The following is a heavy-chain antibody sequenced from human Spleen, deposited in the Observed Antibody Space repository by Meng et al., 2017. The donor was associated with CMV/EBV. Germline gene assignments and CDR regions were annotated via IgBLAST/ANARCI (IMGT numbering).Heavy chain of an antibody. CDR1: GFRFGSYW. J-gene: IGHJ4*02. CDR3: AIESDCSGGSCYGDY. D-gene: IGHD2-15*01. CDR2: VDQDGRET. V-gene: IGHV3-7*01. Sequence: GESLKISCAVSGFRFGSYWMTWVRQAPGKGLEWVATVDQDGRETFYVESVKGRFTISRDNAKNTLYLQMNSLRAEDTAVYYCAIESDCSGGSCYGDYWGQGTLVTVSS.